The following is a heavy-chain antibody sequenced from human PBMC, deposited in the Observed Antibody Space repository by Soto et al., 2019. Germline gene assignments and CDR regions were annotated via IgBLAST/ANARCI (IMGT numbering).Heavy chain of an antibody. Sequence: QVQLVQSGAEVKKPGASVKVSCKGSGYTFTGYSIQWVRQAPGQRLEWMGWINAGNGYTKYSQKFQGRVTITTDTSASTAYMAVRSLSSDDTAMYYCARVDTATSDALDYWGQGTLVTVSS. CDR3: ARVDTATSDALDY. V-gene: IGHV1-3*01. J-gene: IGHJ4*02. CDR1: GYTFTGYS. CDR2: INAGNGYT. D-gene: IGHD4-17*01.